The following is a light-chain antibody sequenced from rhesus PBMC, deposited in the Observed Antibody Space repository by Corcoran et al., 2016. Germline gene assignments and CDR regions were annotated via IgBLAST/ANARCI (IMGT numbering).Light chain of an antibody. CDR1: QSVSSY. CDR2: GAS. CDR3: YQHSSGYS. V-gene: IGKV3-10*01. J-gene: IGKJ2*01. Sequence: QVILTQSPATLSLSPGERATLSCRASQSVSSYLAWYQQKPGQAPRLLIYGASSRATGRPDRFSGSGSGPEFPLTISSLEPEDVGVYHCYQHSSGYSFGQGTKVEIK.